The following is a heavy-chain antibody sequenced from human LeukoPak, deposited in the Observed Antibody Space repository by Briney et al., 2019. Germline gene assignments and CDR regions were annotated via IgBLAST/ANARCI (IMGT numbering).Heavy chain of an antibody. CDR1: GFTFSNST. CDR2: MSDEGGIK. D-gene: IGHD2-2*01. CDR3: ARDGYCSSFKCEGYYLDY. V-gene: IGHV3-30*04. J-gene: IGHJ4*02. Sequence: GGSLRLSCVVSGFTFSNSTMHWVRQAPGKGLEWVAVMSDEGGIKYYADSVKGRFTISRDNSKNTLYLQMNSLRGEDTAMYYCARDGYCSSFKCEGYYLDYWGQGTLVTVSS.